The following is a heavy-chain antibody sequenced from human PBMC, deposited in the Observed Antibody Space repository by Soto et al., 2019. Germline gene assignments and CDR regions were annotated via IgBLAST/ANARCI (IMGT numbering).Heavy chain of an antibody. CDR2: ISYDGSNK. CDR3: AKPVTTVPYDY. J-gene: IGHJ4*02. V-gene: IGHV3-30*18. Sequence: QVQLVKSGGGVVQPGRSLRLSCAASGFTFSSYGMHWVRQAPGKGLEWVAVISYDGSNKYYADSVKGRFTISRDNSKNTLYLQMNSLRAEDTAVYYCAKPVTTVPYDYWGQGTLVTVSS. D-gene: IGHD4-17*01. CDR1: GFTFSSYG.